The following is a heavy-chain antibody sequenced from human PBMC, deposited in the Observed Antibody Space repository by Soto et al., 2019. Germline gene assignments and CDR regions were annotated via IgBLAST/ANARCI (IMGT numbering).Heavy chain of an antibody. CDR2: IYYSGSA. CDR1: GDSISSYY. V-gene: IGHV4-59*01. Sequence: QVQLQESGPGLVKPSETLSLTCTVSGDSISSYYWSWIRQPPGKGLEWIGYIYYSGSANYNPSLKSRVTISVETSKNQFSLKLSSVTAADTAVYYCARGIAAAGKAFDYWGQGTLVTVSS. J-gene: IGHJ4*02. CDR3: ARGIAAAGKAFDY. D-gene: IGHD6-13*01.